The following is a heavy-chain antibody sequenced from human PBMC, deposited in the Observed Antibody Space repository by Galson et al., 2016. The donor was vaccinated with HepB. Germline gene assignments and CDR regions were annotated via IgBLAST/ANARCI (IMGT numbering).Heavy chain of an antibody. CDR1: GGSISGVY. Sequence: TCSVSGGSISGVYWSWTRQPPGKGLEWIAYMRDSGNTNYNPSLKSRVTISVDTSIYQFSLRLSSVTAADTAVYYCARSGGSAGMHWGQGTLLTVSS. D-gene: IGHD3-10*01. J-gene: IGHJ1*01. CDR3: ARSGGSAGMH. CDR2: MRDSGNT. V-gene: IGHV4-59*08.